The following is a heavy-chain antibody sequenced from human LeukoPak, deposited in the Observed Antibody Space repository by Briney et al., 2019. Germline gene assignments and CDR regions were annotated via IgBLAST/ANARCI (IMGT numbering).Heavy chain of an antibody. CDR3: ARGLYYDFWTTTWGQLDY. CDR2: IIPIFGTA. CDR1: GGTFSSYA. J-gene: IGHJ4*02. Sequence: SVKVSCTASGGTFSSYAISWVRQAPGQGLEWMGGIIPIFGTANYAQKFQGRVTITADESTSTAYMELSSLRSEDTAVYYCARGLYYDFWTTTWGQLDYWGQGTLVTVSS. V-gene: IGHV1-69*13. D-gene: IGHD3-3*01.